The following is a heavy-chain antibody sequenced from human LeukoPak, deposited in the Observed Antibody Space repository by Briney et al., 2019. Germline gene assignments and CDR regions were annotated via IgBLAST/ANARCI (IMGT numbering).Heavy chain of an antibody. CDR3: ARGDVVVPAAMDY. Sequence: SVKVSCKASGGTFSSYAISWVRQAPGRGLEWMGGIIPIFGTANYAQKFQGRVTITADESTSTAYMELSSLRSGDTAVYYCARGDVVVPAAMDYWGQGTLVTVSS. V-gene: IGHV1-69*01. CDR1: GGTFSSYA. J-gene: IGHJ4*02. CDR2: IIPIFGTA. D-gene: IGHD2-2*01.